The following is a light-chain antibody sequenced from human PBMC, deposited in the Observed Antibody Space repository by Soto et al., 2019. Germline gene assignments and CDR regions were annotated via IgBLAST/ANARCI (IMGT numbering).Light chain of an antibody. CDR3: QSYDSSLSGWV. CDR2: GNS. Sequence: QSVLTQPPSVSGAPGQRVTISCTGSSSNIGAGYDVHWYQQLPGTAPKLLIYGNSNRTSGGTDRFSGSKSGTSASLAITGLKAEDEADYYCQSYDSSLSGWVFGGGTKLTVL. CDR1: SSNIGAGYD. J-gene: IGLJ3*02. V-gene: IGLV1-40*01.